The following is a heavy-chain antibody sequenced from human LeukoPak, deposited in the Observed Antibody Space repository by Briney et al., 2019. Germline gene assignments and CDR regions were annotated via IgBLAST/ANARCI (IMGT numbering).Heavy chain of an antibody. D-gene: IGHD3-10*01. CDR1: GYTFTSYG. V-gene: IGHV1-18*01. J-gene: IGHJ4*02. CDR2: ISAYNGNT. CDR3: ARSGFGELVYGDY. Sequence: GASVKVSCKASGYTFTSYGISWVRQAPGQGLEWMGWISAYNGNTNYAQKLQGRVTMTRDTSISTAYLELSRLRSDDTAVYYCARSGFGELVYGDYWGQGTLVTVSS.